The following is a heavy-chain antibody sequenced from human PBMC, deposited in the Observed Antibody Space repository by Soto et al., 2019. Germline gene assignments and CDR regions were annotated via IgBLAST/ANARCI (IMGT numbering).Heavy chain of an antibody. Sequence: GGSLRLACAASGFTFSNYAMSWVRQAPGKGLEWVSSISGSAGSTYYADSVKGRFTISRDNSNNMLYLQMNSLRAEDTAVYYCGPRGEFRSGHSPIACWGQGTLVTVSS. D-gene: IGHD3-3*01. J-gene: IGHJ4*02. CDR3: GPRGEFRSGHSPIAC. CDR1: GFTFSNYA. V-gene: IGHV3-23*01. CDR2: ISGSAGST.